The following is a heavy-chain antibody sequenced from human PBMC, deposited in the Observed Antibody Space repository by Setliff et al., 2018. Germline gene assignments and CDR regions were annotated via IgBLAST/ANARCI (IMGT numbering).Heavy chain of an antibody. J-gene: IGHJ5*01. Sequence: SVKVSCKSSGVTFSSSGITWVRQAPGQGLQWLGRLIPILGATNYAQNFQGRVTITADESTSTGYMELRSLRSDDTAVYYCARELRSPYWHLDSWGQGTQVTVSS. V-gene: IGHV1-69*13. CDR1: GVTFSSSG. CDR2: LIPILGAT. D-gene: IGHD3-16*01. CDR3: ARELRSPYWHLDS.